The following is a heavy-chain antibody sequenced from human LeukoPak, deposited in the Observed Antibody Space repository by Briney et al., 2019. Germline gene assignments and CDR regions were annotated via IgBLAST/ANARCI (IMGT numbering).Heavy chain of an antibody. CDR2: ISGSGGST. D-gene: IGHD6-13*01. CDR1: GFTFSSYA. CDR3: AKAGRAAPDFDYFDC. J-gene: IGHJ4*02. Sequence: GGSLRLSCAASGFTFSSYAMSWVRQAPGKGLEWVSTISGSGGSTYYADSVKGRFTISRDNSKNTLYLQINSLRAEDTAVYYCAKAGRAAPDFDYFDCWGQGTLVTVSS. V-gene: IGHV3-23*01.